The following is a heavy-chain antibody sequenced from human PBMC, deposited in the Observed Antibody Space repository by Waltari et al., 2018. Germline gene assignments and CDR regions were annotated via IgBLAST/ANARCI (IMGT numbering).Heavy chain of an antibody. V-gene: IGHV3-48*04. CDR2: ISSSSSTI. CDR3: ARDLEATGTTLDY. Sequence: EVQLVESGGGLVQPGGSLRLSCAASGFTFSSYSMNWARQAPGKGLDWVSYISSSSSTIYYADSVKGRFTISRDNAKNSLYLQMNSLRAEDTAVYYCARDLEATGTTLDYWGQGTLVTVSS. D-gene: IGHD1-7*01. CDR1: GFTFSSYS. J-gene: IGHJ4*02.